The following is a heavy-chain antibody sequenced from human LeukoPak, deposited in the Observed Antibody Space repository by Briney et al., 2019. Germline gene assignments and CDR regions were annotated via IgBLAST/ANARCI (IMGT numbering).Heavy chain of an antibody. CDR1: GGSFSVYY. Sequence: SETLSLTCAVYGGSFSVYYWNWIRQPPGKGLEWIGEINHSGSTNYNPSLRSRVTISVDTSKNQFSLNLSSVTAADTAMYYCARIQDSGLSDYWGQGTLITVSS. CDR2: INHSGST. J-gene: IGHJ4*02. CDR3: ARIQDSGLSDY. V-gene: IGHV4-34*01. D-gene: IGHD3-10*01.